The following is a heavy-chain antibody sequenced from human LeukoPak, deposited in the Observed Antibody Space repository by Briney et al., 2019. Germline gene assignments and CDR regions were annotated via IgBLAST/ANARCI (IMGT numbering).Heavy chain of an antibody. CDR1: GGSFSGYY. D-gene: IGHD3-22*01. CDR2: INHSGST. J-gene: IGHJ5*02. V-gene: IGHV4-34*01. CDR3: ARGGYYDSSGYYNAYNWFDP. Sequence: SETLSLTCAVYGGSFSGYYWSWIRQPPGKGLEWIGAINHSGSTNYNPSLKSRVTISVDTSKNQFSLKLSSVTAADTAVYYCARGGYYDSSGYYNAYNWFDPWGQGTLVTVSS.